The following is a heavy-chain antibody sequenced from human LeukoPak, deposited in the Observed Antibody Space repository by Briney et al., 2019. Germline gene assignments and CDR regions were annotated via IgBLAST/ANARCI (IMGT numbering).Heavy chain of an antibody. CDR3: ARDAYSCSSGCP. CDR1: GGTFSSYA. Sequence: GASVKVSCKASGGTFSSYAISWVRQAPGQGLEWLGWINPNSGGTNYAQKFQGRVTMTRDTSISTAYMELSRLRSDDTAVYYCARDAYSCSSGCPWGQGTLVTVSS. CDR2: INPNSGGT. J-gene: IGHJ5*02. V-gene: IGHV1-2*02. D-gene: IGHD6-19*01.